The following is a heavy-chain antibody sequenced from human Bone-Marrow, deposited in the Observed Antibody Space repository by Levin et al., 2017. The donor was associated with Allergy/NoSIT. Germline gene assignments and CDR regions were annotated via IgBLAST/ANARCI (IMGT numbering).Heavy chain of an antibody. J-gene: IGHJ2*01. V-gene: IGHV3-23*01. CDR3: AKVPRGDIGAYDGSYWYFDL. Sequence: GGSLRLSCAASGFTFSTYAMNWVRQAPGKGLEWISGISGGGDKTYQPDSVKGRFTISRDNSKNTLYLEMNRLRVEDTAVYYCAKVPRGDIGAYDGSYWYFDLWGRGTVVTVS. CDR1: GFTFSTYA. D-gene: IGHD4-17*01. CDR2: ISGGGDKT.